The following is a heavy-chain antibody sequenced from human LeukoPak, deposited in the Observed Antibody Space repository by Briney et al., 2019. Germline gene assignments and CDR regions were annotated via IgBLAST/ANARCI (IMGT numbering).Heavy chain of an antibody. CDR1: GGSISSGGYS. Sequence: PSETLSLTCAVSGGSISSGGYSWSWIRQPPGKGLEWIGYIYYSGSTNYNPSLKSRVTISVDTSKNQFSLKLSSVTAADTAVYYCARQCGGSCHTGKAFDIWGQGTMVTVSS. CDR2: IYYSGST. J-gene: IGHJ3*02. V-gene: IGHV4-61*08. D-gene: IGHD2-15*01. CDR3: ARQCGGSCHTGKAFDI.